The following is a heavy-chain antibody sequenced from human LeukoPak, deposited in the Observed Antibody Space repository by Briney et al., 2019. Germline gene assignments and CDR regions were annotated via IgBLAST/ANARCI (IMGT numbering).Heavy chain of an antibody. Sequence: PSETLSLTCAVSGYSISSSNWWSWVRQPPGKGLEWIGYIHYSEGTYYNPSLKSRVTMSADTSKNQFSLKLSSVTAVDTAVYYCARKHRWNGLYFDYWGQGTLVTVSS. J-gene: IGHJ4*02. CDR1: GYSISSSNW. CDR3: ARKHRWNGLYFDY. CDR2: IHYSEGT. D-gene: IGHD1-1*01. V-gene: IGHV4-28*01.